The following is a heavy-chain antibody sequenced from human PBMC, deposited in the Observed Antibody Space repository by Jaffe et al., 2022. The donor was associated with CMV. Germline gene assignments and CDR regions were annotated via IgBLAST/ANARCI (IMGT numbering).Heavy chain of an antibody. CDR2: INPSGGST. CDR1: GYTFTSYY. CDR3: ARDIRPIVGDRYYYYYYGMDV. J-gene: IGHJ6*02. D-gene: IGHD1-26*01. Sequence: QVQLVQSGAEVKKPGASVKVSCKASGYTFTSYYMHWVRQAPGQGLEWMGIINPSGGSTSYAQKFQGRVTMTRDTSTSTVYMELSSLRSEDTAVYYCARDIRPIVGDRYYYYYYGMDVWGQGTTVTVSS. V-gene: IGHV1-46*01.